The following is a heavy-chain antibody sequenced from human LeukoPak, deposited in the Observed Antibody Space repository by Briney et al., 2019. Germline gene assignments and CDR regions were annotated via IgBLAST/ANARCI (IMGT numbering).Heavy chain of an antibody. J-gene: IGHJ4*02. CDR3: ARDLGDSFDY. Sequence: GASVKVSCKASGGTFSNYAISWVRQAPGQGLEWMGGIIPISGTASYAQKFQGRVTITADESTSTAYMELSSLRSEDTAVYYCARDLGDSFDYWGQGTLVTVSS. CDR1: GGTFSNYA. V-gene: IGHV1-69*01. D-gene: IGHD3-10*01. CDR2: IIPISGTA.